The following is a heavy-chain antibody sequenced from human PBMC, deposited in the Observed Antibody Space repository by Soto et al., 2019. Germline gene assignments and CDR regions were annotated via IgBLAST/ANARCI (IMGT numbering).Heavy chain of an antibody. J-gene: IGHJ6*02. CDR1: GFTFSSYA. CDR3: ARDLTTAYYYYGMDV. D-gene: IGHD4-4*01. CDR2: ISYDGSNK. Sequence: HPGGSLRLSCAASGFTFSSYAMHWVRQAPGKGLEWVAVISYDGSNKYYADSVKGRFTISRDNSKNTLYLQMNSLRAEDTAVYYCARDLTTAYYYYGMDVWGQGTTVTVSS. V-gene: IGHV3-30-3*01.